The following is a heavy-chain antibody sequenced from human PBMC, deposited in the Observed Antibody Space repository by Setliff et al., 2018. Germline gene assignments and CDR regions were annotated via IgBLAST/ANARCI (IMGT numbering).Heavy chain of an antibody. J-gene: IGHJ5*02. D-gene: IGHD3-3*01. Sequence: GESLKISCKGSGYSFTSYWIAWVRQMPGKGQEWMGIIYPGDSDTRYSPSFEGQVTISADKSISTAYLQWSSLKASDTAMYYCARQYYNFWSGYSPKKGWFDPWG. CDR1: GYSFTSYW. V-gene: IGHV5-51*01. CDR2: IYPGDSDT. CDR3: ARQYYNFWSGYSPKKGWFDP.